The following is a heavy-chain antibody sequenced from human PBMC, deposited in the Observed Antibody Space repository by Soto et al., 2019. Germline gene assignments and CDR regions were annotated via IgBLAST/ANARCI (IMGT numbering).Heavy chain of an antibody. J-gene: IGHJ4*02. D-gene: IGHD3-10*01. Sequence: GGSLRLSCSVSGFTFGAYAISWVRQAPGKGLEWLGFIRSKAYSRTTEYAASVRGRFIISRDDSTSIAYLQMNSLKTEDTAVYYCAKKVNSGSGSQYFDYFGQGTLVTVSS. CDR1: GFTFGAYA. CDR2: IRSKAYSRTT. CDR3: AKKVNSGSGSQYFDY. V-gene: IGHV3-49*04.